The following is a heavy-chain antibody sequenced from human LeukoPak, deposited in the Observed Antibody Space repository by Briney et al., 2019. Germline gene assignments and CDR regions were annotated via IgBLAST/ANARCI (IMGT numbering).Heavy chain of an antibody. CDR3: ARDPYSGSYGNNYYYYMDV. CDR2: ISSSSSYI. D-gene: IGHD5-12*01. V-gene: IGHV3-21*01. J-gene: IGHJ6*03. CDR1: GFTFSSYS. Sequence: GGSLRLSCAASGFTFSSYSMNWVRQAPGKGLEWVSSISSSSSYIYSADSVKGRFTISRDNAQNSLYLQMNSLRAEDTAVYYCARDPYSGSYGNNYYYYMDVWGKGTTVTISS.